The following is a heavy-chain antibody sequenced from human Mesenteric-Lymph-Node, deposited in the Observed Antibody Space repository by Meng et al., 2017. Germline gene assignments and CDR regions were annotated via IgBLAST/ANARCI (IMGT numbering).Heavy chain of an antibody. D-gene: IGHD3-9*01. CDR1: GYTFTNYY. J-gene: IGHJ6*02. CDR3: ARDYDILTGYRGGYYYYYGMDV. Sequence: ASVKVSCKASGYTFTNYYMHWVRQAPGQGLEWMGIINPSGGSTSYAQKFQGRVTMTRDTSTSTVYMELRSLRSEDTAVYYCARDYDILTGYRGGYYYYYGMDVWGQGTTVTVSS. V-gene: IGHV1-46*01. CDR2: INPSGGST.